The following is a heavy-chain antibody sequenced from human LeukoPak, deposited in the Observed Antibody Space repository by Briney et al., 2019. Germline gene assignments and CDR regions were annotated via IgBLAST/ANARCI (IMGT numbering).Heavy chain of an antibody. CDR1: GGSISSGSYY. V-gene: IGHV4-61*02. Sequence: TSQTLSLTCTVSGGSISSGSYYWSWIRQPAGKGLEWIGRIYTSGSTNYNPSLKSRVTISVDTSKNQFSLKLSSVTAADTAGYYCARGEIYDYVWGSHPNWFDPWGQGTLVTVSS. CDR2: IYTSGST. J-gene: IGHJ5*02. CDR3: ARGEIYDYVWGSHPNWFDP. D-gene: IGHD3-16*01.